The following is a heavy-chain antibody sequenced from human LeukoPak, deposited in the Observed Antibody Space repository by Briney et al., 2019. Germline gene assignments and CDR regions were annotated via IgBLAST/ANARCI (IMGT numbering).Heavy chain of an antibody. CDR2: IYSGGST. J-gene: IGHJ4*02. V-gene: IGHV3-53*01. D-gene: IGHD2/OR15-2a*01. CDR3: ARDQPSYSMTPTFDY. CDR1: GFTVSSNY. Sequence: PGGSLRLSCAASGFTVSSNYMSWVRQAPGKGLEWVSVIYSGGSTYYADSVKGRFTISRDNSKNTLYLQMNSLRAEDTAVYYCARDQPSYSMTPTFDYWGQGTLVTVSS.